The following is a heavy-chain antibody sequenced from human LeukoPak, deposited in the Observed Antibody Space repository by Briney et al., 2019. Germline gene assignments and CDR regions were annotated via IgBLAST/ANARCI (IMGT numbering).Heavy chain of an antibody. CDR2: FSATDGSA. CDR1: GFTVGNYG. V-gene: IGHV3-23*01. Sequence: GGSLRLSCAASGFTVGNYGVTWVRQAPGKGLEWVSAFSATDGSAQYAESVKGRFTISRDNSKNSLYLQMNSLRDEDTAVYYCAKARIAAAGTGAFDVWGQGTMVTVSS. CDR3: AKARIAAAGTGAFDV. D-gene: IGHD6-13*01. J-gene: IGHJ3*01.